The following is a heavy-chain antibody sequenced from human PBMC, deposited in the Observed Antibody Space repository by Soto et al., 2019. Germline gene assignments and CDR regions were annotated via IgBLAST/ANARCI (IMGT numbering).Heavy chain of an antibody. V-gene: IGHV4-59*11. Sequence: SETLSLTCNVTGDSIKTHYWSWIRQAPGKGLEWIGYIYYSGSTLYNPSLKRRVTISADTAKNQFYLRLTSLTAADTAVYYCASGWMAPFDNWGQGTLVTVSS. J-gene: IGHJ4*02. CDR3: ASGWMAPFDN. CDR2: IYYSGST. D-gene: IGHD2-2*03. CDR1: GDSIKTHY.